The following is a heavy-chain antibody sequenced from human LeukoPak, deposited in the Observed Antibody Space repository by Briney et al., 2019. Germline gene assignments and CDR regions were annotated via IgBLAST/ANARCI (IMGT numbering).Heavy chain of an antibody. CDR3: ARTYSSDHDAFDI. CDR1: GGSISSGDYY. V-gene: IGHV4-30-4*01. D-gene: IGHD6-25*01. J-gene: IGHJ3*02. Sequence: SETLSLTCTVSGGSISSGDYYRSWIRQPPGKGLEWIGYIYYSGSTYYNPSLKSRVTISVDTSKNQFSLKLSSVTAADTAVYYCARTYSSDHDAFDIWGQGTMVTVSS. CDR2: IYYSGST.